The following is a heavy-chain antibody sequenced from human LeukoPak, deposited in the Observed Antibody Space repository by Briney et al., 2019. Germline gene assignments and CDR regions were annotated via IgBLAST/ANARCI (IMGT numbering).Heavy chain of an antibody. CDR1: GFTFSSYA. CDR2: ISYDGSNK. V-gene: IGHV3-30*14. Sequence: GRSLRLSCAASGFTFSSYAMHWVRQAPGKGLEWVAVISYDGSNKYYADSVKGRFTISRENAKNSLYLQMNSLRAEDTAVYYCAREDYYYGMDVWGQGTTVTVSS. J-gene: IGHJ6*02. CDR3: AREDYYYGMDV.